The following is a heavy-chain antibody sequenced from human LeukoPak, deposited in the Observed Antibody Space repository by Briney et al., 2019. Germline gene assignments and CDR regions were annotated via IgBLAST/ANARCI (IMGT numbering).Heavy chain of an antibody. CDR2: TSISSSYT. Sequence: PGGSLRLSCTVSGSTFSSYTMNWVRKGPGKGREWVSSTSISSSYTYNADPAKGRFTTPTDNAYKSLSLQMASLTPDDATVYYCPRGRKRGGYCNTSPTLDYWGQGTLVTVSS. J-gene: IGHJ4*02. V-gene: IGHV3-21*01. CDR3: PRGRKRGGYCNTSPTLDY. D-gene: IGHD2/OR15-2a*01. CDR1: GSTFSSYT.